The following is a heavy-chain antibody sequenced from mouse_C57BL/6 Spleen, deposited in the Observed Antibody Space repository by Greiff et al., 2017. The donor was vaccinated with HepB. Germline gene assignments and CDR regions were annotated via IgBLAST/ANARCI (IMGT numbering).Heavy chain of an antibody. J-gene: IGHJ4*01. D-gene: IGHD1-1*01. CDR1: GYTFTSYG. V-gene: IGHV1-81*01. CDR2: IYPRSGNT. Sequence: LQESGAELARPGASVKLSCKASGYTFTSYGISWVKQRTGQGLEWIGEIYPRSGNTYYNEKFKGKATLTADKSSSTAYMELRSLTSEDSAVYFCARWDYYGSSYDAMDYWGQGTSVTVSS. CDR3: ARWDYYGSSYDAMDY.